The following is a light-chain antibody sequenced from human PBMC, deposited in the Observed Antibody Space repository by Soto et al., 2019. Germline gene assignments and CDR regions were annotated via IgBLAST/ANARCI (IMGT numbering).Light chain of an antibody. Sequence: DIQMTQSPSPLSGSVGDRVTITCRASQTISSWLAWYQQKPGKAPRLLVYKASTLKSGVPSRFSGSGSGTEFTLTISSLQPDEFATYYCQHYNSYSEAFGQGTRWIS. CDR3: QHYNSYSEA. CDR1: QTISSW. CDR2: KAS. V-gene: IGKV1-5*03. J-gene: IGKJ1*01.